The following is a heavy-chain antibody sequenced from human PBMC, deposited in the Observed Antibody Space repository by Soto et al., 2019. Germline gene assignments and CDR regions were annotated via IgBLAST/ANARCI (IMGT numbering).Heavy chain of an antibody. J-gene: IGHJ6*02. CDR2: INAGNGNT. D-gene: IGHD1-1*01. Sequence: QVQLVQSGAEVKKPGASVKVSCKASGYTFTSYAMHWVRQAPGQRLEWMGWINAGNGNTKYSQKFRGRVTITRDTXAXTXXMELSSLRSEDTAVYYCASFGYNWNDGLYYYGMDVWGQGTTVTVSS. CDR3: ASFGYNWNDGLYYYGMDV. CDR1: GYTFTSYA. V-gene: IGHV1-3*01.